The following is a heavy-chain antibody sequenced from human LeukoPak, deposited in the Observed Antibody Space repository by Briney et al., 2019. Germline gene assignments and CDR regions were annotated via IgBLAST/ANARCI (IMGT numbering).Heavy chain of an antibody. V-gene: IGHV1-46*01. CDR3: ARGRVAAAGYFDY. CDR2: INPSGGST. CDR1: GYIFTSYY. D-gene: IGHD6-13*01. Sequence: ASVTVSCKASGYIFTSYYMHWVRQAPGQGLEWMGIINPSGGSTSYAQKFQGRVTMTRDMSTSTVYMELSSLRSEDTAVYYCARGRVAAAGYFDYWGQGTLVTVSS. J-gene: IGHJ4*02.